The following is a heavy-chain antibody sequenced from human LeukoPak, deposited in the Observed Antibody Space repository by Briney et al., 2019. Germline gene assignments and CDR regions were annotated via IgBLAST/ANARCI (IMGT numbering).Heavy chain of an antibody. J-gene: IGHJ6*02. CDR1: GYTFTSYY. V-gene: IGHV1-46*01. CDR2: INPSGGST. Sequence: ASVKVSCEASGYTFTSYYMHWVRQAPGQGLEWMGIINPSGGSTSYAQKFQGRVTMTRDTSTSTVYMELSSLRSEDTAVYYCARNIVGAATSGYYYYGMDVWGQGTTVTVSS. D-gene: IGHD1-26*01. CDR3: ARNIVGAATSGYYYYGMDV.